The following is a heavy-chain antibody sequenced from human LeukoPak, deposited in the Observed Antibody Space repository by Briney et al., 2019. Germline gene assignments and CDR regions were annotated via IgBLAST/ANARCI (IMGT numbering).Heavy chain of an antibody. J-gene: IGHJ4*02. D-gene: IGHD5-24*01. CDR3: ARDWVYKIDY. CDR2: ISHDGII. CDR1: GFTFSSYV. V-gene: IGHV3-74*01. Sequence: GGTLRLSCETAGFTFSSYVMHWVRRTPGKGLVWVSRISHDGIISYADSVKGRFTISRDNAKNTLILQMNSLRVEDTAVYYCARDWVYKIDYWGRGTLVTVSS.